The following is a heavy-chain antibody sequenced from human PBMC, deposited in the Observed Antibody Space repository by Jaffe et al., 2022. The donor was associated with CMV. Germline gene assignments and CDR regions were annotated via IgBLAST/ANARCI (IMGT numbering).Heavy chain of an antibody. CDR1: GGSLSGYY. D-gene: IGHD2-15*01. Sequence: QVQLQQWGAGLLQPSETLSLTCAVYGGSLSGYYWSWIRQSPGKGLEWIGEVNESGSTNHDPSLKSRVTLSVDTSKTQFSLKLSAMTAADTAVYYCARVERHCRGGNCRQNWFDPWGQGTLVTVAS. CDR2: VNESGST. V-gene: IGHV4-34*02. CDR3: ARVERHCRGGNCRQNWFDP. J-gene: IGHJ5*02.